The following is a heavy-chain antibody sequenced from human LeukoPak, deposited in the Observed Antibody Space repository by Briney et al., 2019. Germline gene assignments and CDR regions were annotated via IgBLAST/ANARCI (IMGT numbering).Heavy chain of an antibody. Sequence: GGSLRLSCAASGFPFSTYAMTWVRQAPGKGLEWVSTLSGTSSMIYYADSVKGRFTISRDNSKNTVYLQMNSLRVDDTAVYYCVKDGGIYPAWYFDCWGQGTLVTVSS. J-gene: IGHJ4*02. CDR1: GFPFSTYA. D-gene: IGHD1-26*01. V-gene: IGHV3-23*01. CDR2: LSGTSSMI. CDR3: VKDGGIYPAWYFDC.